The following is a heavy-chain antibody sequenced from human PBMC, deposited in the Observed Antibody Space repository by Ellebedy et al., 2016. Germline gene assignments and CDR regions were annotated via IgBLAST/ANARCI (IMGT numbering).Heavy chain of an antibody. J-gene: IGHJ4*02. D-gene: IGHD1-1*01. Sequence: ASVKVSXXASGYTFTGYYMHWVRQAPGQGLEWMGWINPNSGGTNYAQKFQGRVTMTRDTSISTAYMELSRLRSDDTAVYYCARAVYNWNDRPLDYWGQGTLVTVSS. CDR2: INPNSGGT. V-gene: IGHV1-2*02. CDR3: ARAVYNWNDRPLDY. CDR1: GYTFTGYY.